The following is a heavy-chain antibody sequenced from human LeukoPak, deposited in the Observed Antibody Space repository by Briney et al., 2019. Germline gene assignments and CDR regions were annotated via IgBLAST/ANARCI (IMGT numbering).Heavy chain of an antibody. D-gene: IGHD2-21*02. CDR3: AKAPPLHIVVVTAVLLFDY. V-gene: IGHV3-15*07. CDR2: IKSKTDGGTT. J-gene: IGHJ4*02. CDR1: GFTFSNAW. Sequence: GGSLRLSCAASGFTFSNAWMNWVRQAPGKGLEWVGRIKSKTDGGTTDYAAPVKGRFTISRDNSKNTLYLQMNSLRAEDTAVYYCAKAPPLHIVVVTAVLLFDYWGQGTLVTVSS.